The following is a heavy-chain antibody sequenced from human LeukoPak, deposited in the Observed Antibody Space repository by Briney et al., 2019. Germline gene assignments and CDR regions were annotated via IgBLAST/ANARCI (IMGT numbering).Heavy chain of an antibody. CDR3: ARGYYYDSSGYSLDY. V-gene: IGHV4-34*01. CDR2: INHSGST. D-gene: IGHD3-22*01. CDR1: GGSFSGYY. Sequence: SETLSLTCAVYGGSFSGYYWSWIRQPPGKGLEWIGEINHSGSTNYNPSLKSRVTISVDTSKDQFSLKLSSVTAADTAVYYCARGYYYDSSGYSLDYWGQGTLVTVSS. J-gene: IGHJ4*02.